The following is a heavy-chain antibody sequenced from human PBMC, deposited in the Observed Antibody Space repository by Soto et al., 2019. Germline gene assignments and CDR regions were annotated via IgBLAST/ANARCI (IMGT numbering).Heavy chain of an antibody. D-gene: IGHD1-26*01. J-gene: IGHJ4*02. V-gene: IGHV1-18*01. CDR1: GYTFTSYG. CDR2: ISAYNGNT. Sequence: GSSVKVSCKASGYTFTSYGNIWVRQAPGQGLEWMGWISAYNGNTNYAQKLQGRVTITTDTSKSTAYMDLRSRRSDDTAVYYCARDVRGPLYRCHIPYDFDYWGQGTLVTVSS. CDR3: ARDVRGPLYRCHIPYDFDY.